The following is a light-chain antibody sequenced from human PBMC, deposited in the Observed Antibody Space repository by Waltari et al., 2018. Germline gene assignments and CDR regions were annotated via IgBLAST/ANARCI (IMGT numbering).Light chain of an antibody. CDR1: SSNIGTGFD. CDR2: GYN. CDR3: QSYDSSLTLYV. J-gene: IGLJ1*01. Sequence: SVLTQPPSVSGAPGQTVTISCTRSSSNIGTGFDVHWYQQLPGTAPKLRISGYNNRPSVVPDRFSGSKSGTSASLAITGLQADDEADYYCQSYDSSLTLYVFGPG. V-gene: IGLV1-40*01.